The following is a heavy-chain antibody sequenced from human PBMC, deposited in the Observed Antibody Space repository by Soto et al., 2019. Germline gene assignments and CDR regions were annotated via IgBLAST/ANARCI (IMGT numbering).Heavy chain of an antibody. D-gene: IGHD2-2*01. CDR2: MNPNSGNT. J-gene: IGHJ5*02. CDR1: GYTFTSYD. Sequence: ASVKVSCKASGYTFTSYDINWVRQATGQGLEWMGWMNPNSGNTGYAQKFQGRVTMTRNTSISTAYMELSSLRSEDTAVYYCARGDNIVVPTENWFDPWGQGTLVTVSS. V-gene: IGHV1-8*01. CDR3: ARGDNIVVPTENWFDP.